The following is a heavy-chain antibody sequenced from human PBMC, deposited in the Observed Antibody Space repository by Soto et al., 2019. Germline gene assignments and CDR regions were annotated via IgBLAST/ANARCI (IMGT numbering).Heavy chain of an antibody. CDR3: ARDPRGDIVVVPAADAFDI. CDR1: GFTVSSNY. D-gene: IGHD2-2*01. V-gene: IGHV3-66*01. J-gene: IGHJ3*02. CDR2: IYSGGST. Sequence: GGSLRLSCAASGFTVSSNYMSWVRQAPGKGLEWVSVIYSGGSTYYADSVKGRFTISRDNSKNTLYLQMNSLRAEDTAVYYCARDPRGDIVVVPAADAFDIWGQGTMVTVSS.